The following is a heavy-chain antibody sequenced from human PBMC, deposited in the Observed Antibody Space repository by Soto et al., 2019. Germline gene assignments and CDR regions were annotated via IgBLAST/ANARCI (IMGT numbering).Heavy chain of an antibody. D-gene: IGHD3-22*01. Sequence: QVQLVQSGAEVKKPGSSVKVSCKASGGTFSSYAFSWVRQAPGQGLEWMGGIVPLFGTANYAQMFQGRVTITADRSTSIAYMELSSLRSEDTAVYYCARDFDISGYFSIFSYWGQGSLVTVSS. J-gene: IGHJ4*02. CDR1: GGTFSSYA. CDR3: ARDFDISGYFSIFSY. V-gene: IGHV1-69*06. CDR2: IVPLFGTA.